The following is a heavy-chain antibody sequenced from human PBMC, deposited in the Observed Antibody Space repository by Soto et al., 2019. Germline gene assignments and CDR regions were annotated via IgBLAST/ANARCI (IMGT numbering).Heavy chain of an antibody. J-gene: IGHJ6*02. CDR3: ARDFAVAATPGGMDV. V-gene: IGHV1-46*01. CDR1: GYTFTSYY. Sequence: ASVKVSCKASGYTFTSYYMHWVRQAPGQGLEWMGIINPSGGSTSYAQKFQGRVTMTRDTSTSTVYMELSSLRSEDTAVNYCARDFAVAATPGGMDVWGQGTTVTVSS. D-gene: IGHD2-15*01. CDR2: INPSGGST.